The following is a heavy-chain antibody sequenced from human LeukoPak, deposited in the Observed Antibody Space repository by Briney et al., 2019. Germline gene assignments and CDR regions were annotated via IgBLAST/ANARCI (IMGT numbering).Heavy chain of an antibody. CDR3: AKRGAEVGATVAPGDY. CDR1: GFTFSSYA. V-gene: IGHV3-23*01. D-gene: IGHD1-26*01. Sequence: PGGSLRLSCAASGFTFSSYAMSWVRQAPGKGLEWVSALSGSASSTYYADSVTGRFTISRDNSKNTLYLQMNSLRAEDTAVYYCAKRGAEVGATVAPGDYWGQGTLVTVSS. CDR2: LSGSASST. J-gene: IGHJ4*02.